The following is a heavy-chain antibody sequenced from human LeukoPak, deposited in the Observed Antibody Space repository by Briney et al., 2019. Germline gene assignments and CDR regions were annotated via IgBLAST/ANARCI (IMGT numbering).Heavy chain of an antibody. Sequence: GPSLRLSCSASGLTFSSYGMHCVRQTPGEWLGWVAFIRYDGHNEYYLTSVKGQFTTSRDNSQNTLYLQMNSLRAEDTAVYYCANPYDTSGYYSVYFDYWGQGTLVTVSS. J-gene: IGHJ4*02. CDR1: GLTFSSYG. V-gene: IGHV3-30*02. CDR3: ANPYDTSGYYSVYFDY. D-gene: IGHD3-22*01. CDR2: IRYDGHNE.